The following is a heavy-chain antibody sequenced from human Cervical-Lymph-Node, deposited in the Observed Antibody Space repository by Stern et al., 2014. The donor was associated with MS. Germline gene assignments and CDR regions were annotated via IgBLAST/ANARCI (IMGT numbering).Heavy chain of an antibody. CDR2: VFHTGIT. Sequence: VQLVESGPGLVKPSGTLSLTCAVSGDSINNNNWWSWVRQSPGKGLGWLGDVFHTGITTYKTHLKSLVTLSVDHAMHPPSHKLASVTAADTAVYYCALAVAGTREVYGYWGRGKLVTVSS. CDR1: GDSINNNNW. J-gene: IGHJ4*02. V-gene: IGHV4-4*02. D-gene: IGHD6-19*01. CDR3: ALAVAGTREVYGY.